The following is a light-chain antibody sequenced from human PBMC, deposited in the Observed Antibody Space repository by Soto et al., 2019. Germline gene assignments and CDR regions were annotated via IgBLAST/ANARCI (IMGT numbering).Light chain of an antibody. V-gene: IGKV1-39*01. Sequence: DIQMTQSPSSLSSSVGYRFTMTCRASQSISSSLNWYQQKPGKAPKVLISAASSLQSGVPSRFSGSGSGTDFTLTISGLQPEDSATYYCQQSYTTSYTFGQGTRLENK. J-gene: IGKJ5*01. CDR1: QSISSS. CDR3: QQSYTTSYT. CDR2: AAS.